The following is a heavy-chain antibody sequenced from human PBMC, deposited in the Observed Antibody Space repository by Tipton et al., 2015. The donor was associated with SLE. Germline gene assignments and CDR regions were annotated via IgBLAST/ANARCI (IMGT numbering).Heavy chain of an antibody. Sequence: TLSLTCTVSGYSIFDGYYWGWIRQPPGKGPEWIGTIYHSGDTYYNPSLKSRVTLTVDTYKNQFSLRLSSVTAADTAVYYCARGIIPAARYFQDWGQGTLVTVSS. CDR3: ARGIIPAARYFQD. CDR2: IYHSGDT. D-gene: IGHD2-2*01. J-gene: IGHJ1*01. V-gene: IGHV4-38-2*02. CDR1: GYSIFDGYY.